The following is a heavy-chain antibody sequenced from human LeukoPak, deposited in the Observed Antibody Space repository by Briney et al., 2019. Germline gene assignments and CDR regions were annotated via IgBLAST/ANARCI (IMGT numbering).Heavy chain of an antibody. J-gene: IGHJ6*03. Sequence: SETLSLTCAVYGGSFSGYYWSWIRQPPGKGLEWIGEINHSGGTNYNPSLKSRVTISVDTSKNQFSLKLSSVTAADTAVYYCARARGYYYYYMDVWGKGTTVTVSS. CDR1: GGSFSGYY. CDR3: ARARGYYYYYMDV. V-gene: IGHV4-34*01. CDR2: INHSGGT.